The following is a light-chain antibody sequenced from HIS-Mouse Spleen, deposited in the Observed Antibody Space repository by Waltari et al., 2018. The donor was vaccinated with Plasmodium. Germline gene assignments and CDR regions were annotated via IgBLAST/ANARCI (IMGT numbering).Light chain of an antibody. Sequence: SYELTQPPSVSVSPGQTASITCSGDKLGDKYACWYQQNPGQSPVLVIYQDSKRPSGIPWRFSGSNSGNTATLTISGTQAMDEADYYCQAWDSSTVVFGGGTKLTVL. V-gene: IGLV3-1*01. J-gene: IGLJ2*01. CDR1: KLGDKY. CDR2: QDS. CDR3: QAWDSSTVV.